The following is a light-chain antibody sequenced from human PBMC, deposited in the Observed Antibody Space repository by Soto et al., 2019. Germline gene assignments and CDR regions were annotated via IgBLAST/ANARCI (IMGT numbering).Light chain of an antibody. CDR3: SSYTSSSTYV. CDR1: SSDVGFYNY. Sequence: QSALTQPASVSGSPGQSITISCTGTSSDVGFYNYVSWYQQNPGKAPKLMIYDVSNRPSGVSNRFSGSKSGNTASLTISGLQTEDEADYYCSSYTSSSTYVFGTGTRSPS. CDR2: DVS. J-gene: IGLJ1*01. V-gene: IGLV2-14*01.